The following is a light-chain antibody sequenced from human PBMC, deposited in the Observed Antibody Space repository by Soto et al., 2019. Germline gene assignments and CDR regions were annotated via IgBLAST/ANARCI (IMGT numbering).Light chain of an antibody. Sequence: DIQMTQSPSSVSASVGDRVTIICRASQGISTWLAWYQQKPGKAPNLLIYHASNLQSGVPSRFSGSGSGTEFTLTISSLQPDDFATYYCQQYNSYSFGQGTKVDIK. CDR3: QQYNSYS. J-gene: IGKJ1*01. CDR2: HAS. CDR1: QGISTW. V-gene: IGKV1-5*02.